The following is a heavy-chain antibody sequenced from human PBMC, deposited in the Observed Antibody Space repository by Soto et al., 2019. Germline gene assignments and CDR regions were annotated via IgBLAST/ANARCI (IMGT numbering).Heavy chain of an antibody. D-gene: IGHD5-12*01. CDR3: AGYPWEGGDYYCYYYMDV. J-gene: IGHJ6*03. V-gene: IGHV3-21*01. CDR1: GFTFSSYS. CDR2: ISSSSSYI. Sequence: EVQLVESGGGLVKPGGSLRLSCAASGFTFSSYSMNWVRQAPGKGLEWVSSISSSSSYIYYADSVKGRFTISRDNAKTTLYLQMNSLSAEDTAVYYCAGYPWEGGDYYCYYYMDVWGKGTTVTVS.